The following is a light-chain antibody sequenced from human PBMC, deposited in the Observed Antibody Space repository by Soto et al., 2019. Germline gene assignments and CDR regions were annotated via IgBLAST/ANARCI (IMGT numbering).Light chain of an antibody. CDR2: NVY. CDR3: SAYTVSRTYV. V-gene: IGLV2-14*03. CDR1: SSDVGAYNF. Sequence: QSVLTQPASVSGSPGQSITISCTGTSSDVGAYNFVSWHQQHPGKAPKLMIYNVYDRPSGISYRFSGSKSGNTASLTISGLQGEDEADYYCSAYTVSRTYVFGTGTQ. J-gene: IGLJ1*01.